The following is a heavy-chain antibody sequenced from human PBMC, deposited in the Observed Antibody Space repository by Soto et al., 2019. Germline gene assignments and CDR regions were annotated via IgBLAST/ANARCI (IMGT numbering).Heavy chain of an antibody. CDR2: IRDSGHST. J-gene: IGHJ3*02. D-gene: IGHD6-19*01. V-gene: IGHV3-23*01. CDR1: GFTFSTYS. Sequence: EVQLLESGGGLVQPGGSLRLSCAASGFTFSTYSMTWVRQAPGKGLEWVSTIRDSGHSTHYADSVRGRFAISRDNSKNTLFLQMNSLRAEDTAVSYCARVKAQILSSGWYGGDDIWGQGTMVTVSS. CDR3: ARVKAQILSSGWYGGDDI.